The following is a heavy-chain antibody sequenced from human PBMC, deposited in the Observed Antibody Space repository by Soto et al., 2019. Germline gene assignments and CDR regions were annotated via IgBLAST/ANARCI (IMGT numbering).Heavy chain of an antibody. J-gene: IGHJ5*02. V-gene: IGHV4-34*01. Sequence: PSETLSLTCAVYGWSFSGYYWSWIRQPPGKGLEWIGYINYSGSTNYNPSLKSRVTISVDTSKNQFSLKLSSVTAADTAVYYCARHPYCSGGSCYGYNWFDPWGQGTLVTVSS. D-gene: IGHD2-15*01. CDR1: GWSFSGYY. CDR3: ARHPYCSGGSCYGYNWFDP. CDR2: INYSGST.